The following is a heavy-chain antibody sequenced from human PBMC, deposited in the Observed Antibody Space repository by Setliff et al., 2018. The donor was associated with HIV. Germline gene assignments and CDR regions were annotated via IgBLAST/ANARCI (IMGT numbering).Heavy chain of an antibody. D-gene: IGHD1-26*01. CDR1: GGSLRGYY. J-gene: IGHJ3*02. Sequence: SETLSLTCAVYGGSLRGYYWRWIRQPPGKGLEWIGDVSHTGSTNYNPSLKSRITISADTPKNQFSLKLSSVTAADTAVYYCAREGTYSGTYWVRRVASFDIWGQGTMVTVSS. CDR3: AREGTYSGTYWVRRVASFDI. CDR2: VSHTGST. V-gene: IGHV4-34*01.